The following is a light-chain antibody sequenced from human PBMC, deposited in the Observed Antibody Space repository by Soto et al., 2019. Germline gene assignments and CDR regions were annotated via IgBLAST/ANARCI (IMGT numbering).Light chain of an antibody. J-gene: IGKJ1*01. V-gene: IGKV3-15*01. CDR1: QSVSSY. Sequence: EIVLTQSPATLSLSPGERATRSCRASQSVSSYLAWYQQKPGQAPRLLIYGASTRATGIPARFSGSGSGTEFTLTISSLRSEDFAVYYCQQYSNWPWTFGQGTKVDI. CDR2: GAS. CDR3: QQYSNWPWT.